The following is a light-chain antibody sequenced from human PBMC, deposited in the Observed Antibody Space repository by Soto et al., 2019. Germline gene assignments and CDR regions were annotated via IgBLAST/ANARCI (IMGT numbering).Light chain of an antibody. V-gene: IGKV3-15*01. CDR3: QQYNRWPLT. J-gene: IGKJ4*01. Sequence: EIVMTQSPATLSVSPGERATSSCRASQSVNSNLGWYQQKPGQSPRLLIYVASTRATGIPARFSGSGSGTEFTLTISSLQSEDFAVYYCQQYNRWPLTFGGGTKVEIK. CDR2: VAS. CDR1: QSVNSN.